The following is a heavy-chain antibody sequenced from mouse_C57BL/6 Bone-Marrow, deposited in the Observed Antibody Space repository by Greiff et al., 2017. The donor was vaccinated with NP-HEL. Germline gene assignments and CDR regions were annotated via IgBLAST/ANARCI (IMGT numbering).Heavy chain of an antibody. CDR1: GFTFSSYG. V-gene: IGHV5-6*01. CDR2: ISSGGSYT. CDR3: ARHGYYGSSPDY. Sequence: EVKLMESAGDLVRPGGSLKLSCAASGFTFSSYGMSWVRQTPDKRLEWVATISSGGSYTYYPDSVKGRFTISRDNAKNTLYLQMSSLKSEDTAMYYCARHGYYGSSPDYWGQGTTLTVSS. D-gene: IGHD1-1*01. J-gene: IGHJ2*01.